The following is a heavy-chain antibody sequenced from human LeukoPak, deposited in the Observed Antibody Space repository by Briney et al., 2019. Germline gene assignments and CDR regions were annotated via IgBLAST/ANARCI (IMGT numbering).Heavy chain of an antibody. CDR2: INPTGGNT. D-gene: IGHD2-2*01. V-gene: IGHV1-46*01. Sequence: GASVKVSCKASGYTFGNYYMNWVRQAPGQGLEWMGIINPTGGNTDYAQIFQGRVTMTRDTSTGTAYMELSSLRSEDTAVYYCASHKTQPLGTLNYYYTMDVWGKGTAVTVSS. CDR1: GYTFGNYY. CDR3: ASHKTQPLGTLNYYYTMDV. J-gene: IGHJ6*03.